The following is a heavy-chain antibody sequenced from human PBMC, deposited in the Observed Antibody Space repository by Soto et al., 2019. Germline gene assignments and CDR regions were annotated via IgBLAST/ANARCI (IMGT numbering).Heavy chain of an antibody. CDR1: GFTFSSYA. CDR3: AKEPYGSGENWFDP. Sequence: GGSLRLSCAASGFTFSSYAMSWVRQAPGKGLEWVSVMSGSGGSTNYADSVKGRFTISRDNSKNTLYLQMNSLRAEDTAVYYCAKEPYGSGENWFDPWGQGTMVTDSS. J-gene: IGHJ5*02. CDR2: MSGSGGST. V-gene: IGHV3-23*01. D-gene: IGHD3-10*01.